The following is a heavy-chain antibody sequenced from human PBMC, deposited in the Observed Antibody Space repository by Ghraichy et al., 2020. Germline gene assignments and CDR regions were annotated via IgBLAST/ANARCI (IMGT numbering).Heavy chain of an antibody. CDR3: AKMASYYYDSSGYYYFDY. CDR2: ISYDGSNK. CDR1: GFTFSSYG. Sequence: GESLNISCAASGFTFSSYGMHWVRQAPGKGLEWVAVISYDGSNKYYADSVKGRFTISRDNSKNTLYLQMNSLRAEDTAVYYCAKMASYYYDSSGYYYFDYWGQGTLVTVSS. V-gene: IGHV3-30*18. D-gene: IGHD3-22*01. J-gene: IGHJ4*02.